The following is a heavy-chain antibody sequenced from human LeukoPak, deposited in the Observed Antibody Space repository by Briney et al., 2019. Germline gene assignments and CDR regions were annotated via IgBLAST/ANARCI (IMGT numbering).Heavy chain of an antibody. Sequence: GGSLRLSCAASGFTFSAYWMSWVRQAPGKGLEWVAHIKQDGSDKYYADSVRGRFTVSRDNAKNSLYLQMNSQRAEDTAVYYCARSCSGGTCNFPKFEPWGQGTLVTVSS. CDR1: GFTFSAYW. CDR3: ARSCSGGTCNFPKFEP. J-gene: IGHJ5*02. CDR2: IKQDGSDK. D-gene: IGHD2-15*01. V-gene: IGHV3-7*01.